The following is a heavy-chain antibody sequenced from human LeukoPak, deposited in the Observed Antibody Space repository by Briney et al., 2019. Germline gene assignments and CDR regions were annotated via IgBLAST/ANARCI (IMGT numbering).Heavy chain of an antibody. CDR1: GFTFTSAW. J-gene: IGHJ4*02. Sequence: AGGSLRLSCAASGFTFTSAWMSWVRQSPGNGLEWVGRIKSKADGETIDYAAPVKGRFTISRDDSTKTLYLLMNSLETDDTAVYFCITDIPGGGYPLDFWGQGTLVTVSS. CDR3: ITDIPGGGYPLDF. V-gene: IGHV3-15*01. D-gene: IGHD3-16*02. CDR2: IKSKADGETI.